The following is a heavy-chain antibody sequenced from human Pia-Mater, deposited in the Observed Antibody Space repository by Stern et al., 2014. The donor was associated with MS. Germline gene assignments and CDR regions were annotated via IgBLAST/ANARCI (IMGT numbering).Heavy chain of an antibody. J-gene: IGHJ4*02. CDR1: GSTLTDFF. D-gene: IGHD3-10*01. V-gene: IGHV1-24*01. CDR3: ATDYNY. Sequence: VQLVQSGAEVKKPGASVKVSCKVSGSTLTDFFMHWVRQPPGKGLEWMGGFDPEDGETIYAQKFQGRVTMTEDTSPDPAYMELSSLRSDDTAVYYCATDYNYWGQGTLVTVSS. CDR2: FDPEDGET.